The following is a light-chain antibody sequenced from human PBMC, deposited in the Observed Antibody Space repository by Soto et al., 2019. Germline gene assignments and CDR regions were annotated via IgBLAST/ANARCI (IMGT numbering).Light chain of an antibody. CDR3: QSYDSSLSYWV. V-gene: IGLV1-40*01. J-gene: IGLJ3*02. Sequence: QSALTQPPSVSGAPGQRVTISCTGSSSNIGAGYDVHWYQQLPGTAPKLLVSGNTNRPSGVPDRFSGSKSGTSASQAITGLQAEDEADYYCQSYDSSLSYWVFGGGTKLTVL. CDR2: GNT. CDR1: SSNIGAGYD.